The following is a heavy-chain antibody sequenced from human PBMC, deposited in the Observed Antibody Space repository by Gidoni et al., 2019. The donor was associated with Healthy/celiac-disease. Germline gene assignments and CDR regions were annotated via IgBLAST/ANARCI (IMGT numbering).Heavy chain of an antibody. CDR1: GGSFSGYY. V-gene: IGHV4-34*01. CDR3: ARRGRVKWLVLSY. Sequence: QVQLQQWGAGLLKPSETLSLTCAVYGGSFSGYYWSWIRQPPGKGLEWIGEINHSGSTNYNPSLKSRVTISVDTSKNQFSLKLSSVTAADTAVYYCARRGRVKWLVLSYWGQGTLVTVSS. CDR2: INHSGST. D-gene: IGHD6-19*01. J-gene: IGHJ4*02.